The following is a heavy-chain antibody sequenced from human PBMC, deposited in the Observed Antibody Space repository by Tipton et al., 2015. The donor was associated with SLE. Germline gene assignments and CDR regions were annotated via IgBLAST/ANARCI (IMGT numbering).Heavy chain of an antibody. D-gene: IGHD1-26*01. CDR1: GFTFSSYA. J-gene: IGHJ4*02. V-gene: IGHV3-30*14. CDR3: ATLIVGAWEYFDY. Sequence: SLRLSCAASGFTFSSYAMHWVRQAPGKGLEWVAVISYDGSNKYYADSAKGRFTISRDNSKNTLYLQMNSLRAEDTAVYYCATLIVGAWEYFDYWGQGTLVTVSS. CDR2: ISYDGSNK.